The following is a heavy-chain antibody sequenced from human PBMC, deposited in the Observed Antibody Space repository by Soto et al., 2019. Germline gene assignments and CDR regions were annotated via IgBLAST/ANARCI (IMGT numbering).Heavy chain of an antibody. CDR3: ARGKTVTTFNY. V-gene: IGHV1-69*01. CDR2: IIPIFGTA. CDR1: GGTFSSYA. Sequence: QVQLVQSGAEGKKPGSSGKASCKASGGTFSSYAISWVQQPPGKGLEWMGGIIPIFGTANYAQKFQGRVTITADESTSTAYMELSSLRSEDTAVYYCARGKTVTTFNYWGQGTLVTVSS. J-gene: IGHJ4*02. D-gene: IGHD4-17*01.